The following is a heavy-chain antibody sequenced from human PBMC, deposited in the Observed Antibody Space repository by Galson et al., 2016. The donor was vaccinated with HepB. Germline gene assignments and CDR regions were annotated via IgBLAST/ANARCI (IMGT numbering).Heavy chain of an antibody. V-gene: IGHV3-30*03. Sequence: SLRLSCAASGFTFSSHGMHWVRQAPGKGLEWVAVISTAGRTKFYAESVKGRSTISRDNSRNTLYLEISSLTTEDAALYYCAPDFTLGIPDYFDYWGQGTLVAVSS. CDR2: ISTAGRTK. CDR1: GFTFSSHG. D-gene: IGHD1-14*01. CDR3: APDFTLGIPDYFDY. J-gene: IGHJ4*02.